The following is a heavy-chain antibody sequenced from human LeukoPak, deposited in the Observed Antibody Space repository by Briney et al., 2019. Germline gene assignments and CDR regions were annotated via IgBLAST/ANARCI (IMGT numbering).Heavy chain of an antibody. CDR3: ARCGVPDAMSSCYYYGIDV. J-gene: IGHJ6*02. CDR1: GFTLCKSW. Sequence: GGSLRLSCAASGFTLCKSWKHCVPHAPGKGREGVSYISSSSNDIYYADSVKGRFSTSRDNAKNSLYFQINSQRAEDTAVYHRARCGVPDAMSSCYYYGIDVWGQGTTVTVSS. D-gene: IGHD2-2*01. CDR2: ISSSSNDI. V-gene: IGHV3-21*01.